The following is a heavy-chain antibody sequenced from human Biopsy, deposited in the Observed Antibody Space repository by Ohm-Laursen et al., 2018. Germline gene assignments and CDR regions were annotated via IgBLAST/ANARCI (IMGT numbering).Heavy chain of an antibody. J-gene: IGHJ6*02. CDR2: IWYDGSRQ. CDR1: GFTFSSYG. V-gene: IGHV3-33*01. D-gene: IGHD6-25*01. CDR3: ARDGAAGYGLDV. Sequence: SPRLSCAASGFTFSSYGMHWVRQAPGKGLEWVAVIWYDGSRQYYADSVKGRFTISRVNSKNTLYLQMNSLRAEDTAVYYCARDGAAGYGLDVWGQGTTVTVSS.